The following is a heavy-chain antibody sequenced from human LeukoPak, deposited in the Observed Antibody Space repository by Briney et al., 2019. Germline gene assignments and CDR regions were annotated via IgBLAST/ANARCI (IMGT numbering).Heavy chain of an antibody. D-gene: IGHD5-24*01. CDR1: GGSISSGGYY. V-gene: IGHV4-31*03. J-gene: IGHJ4*02. Sequence: KPSETLSLTCTVSGGSISSGGYYWSWIRQHPGKGLEWIGYIYYSGSTYYNPSLKSRVTISVDTSKNQFSLKLSSVTAADTAVYYCARQWGRWLQVDYWGQGTLVTVSS. CDR2: IYYSGST. CDR3: ARQWGRWLQVDY.